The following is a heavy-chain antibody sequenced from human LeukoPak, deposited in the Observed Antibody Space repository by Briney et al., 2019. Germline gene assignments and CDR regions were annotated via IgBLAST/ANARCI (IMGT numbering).Heavy chain of an antibody. CDR1: GYTFTGYY. CDR2: INPNSGGT. D-gene: IGHD3-10*01. V-gene: IGHV1-2*02. Sequence: ASVKVSCKASGYTFTGYYMHWVRQAPGQGLEWMGWINPNSGGTNYAQKFRGRVTMTRDTSISTAYMELSRLRSEDTAVYYCAASHYSGPDYWGQGTLVTVSS. CDR3: AASHYSGPDY. J-gene: IGHJ4*02.